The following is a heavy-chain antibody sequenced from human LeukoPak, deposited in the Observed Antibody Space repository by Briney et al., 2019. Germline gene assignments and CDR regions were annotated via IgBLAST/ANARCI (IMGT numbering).Heavy chain of an antibody. CDR2: INPNSGGT. J-gene: IGHJ5*02. D-gene: IGHD6-6*01. V-gene: IGHV1-2*02. Sequence: ASVKVSCKASGYTFIGYYMHWVRQASGQGLEWMGWINPNSGGTNYAQKFQGRVTMTRDTSINTAYMDLSRLRSDDTAVYYCARDSRIAARPGNWFDPWGQGTLVTVSS. CDR1: GYTFIGYY. CDR3: ARDSRIAARPGNWFDP.